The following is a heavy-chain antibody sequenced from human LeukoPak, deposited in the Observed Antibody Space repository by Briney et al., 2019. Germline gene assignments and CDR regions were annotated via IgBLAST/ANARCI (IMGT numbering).Heavy chain of an antibody. D-gene: IGHD2-2*02. CDR1: GYTFTSYY. V-gene: IGHV1-46*01. Sequence: ASVTVSCKASGYTFTSYYMHWVRQAPGQGLEWMGIINPSGGSTSHAQKFQGRVTMTRDTSTSTVYMELSSLRSEDTAVYYCARVLGCSSTSCYTGYFDYWGQGTLVTVSS. CDR3: ARVLGCSSTSCYTGYFDY. J-gene: IGHJ4*02. CDR2: INPSGGST.